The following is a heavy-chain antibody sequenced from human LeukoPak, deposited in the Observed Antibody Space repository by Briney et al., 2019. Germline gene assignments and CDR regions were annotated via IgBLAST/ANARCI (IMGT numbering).Heavy chain of an antibody. CDR3: ARGDDISPGRVLDY. CDR2: INERGDIT. Sequence: PRGSLRLSCVASGFTFSKHPMSWVRQAPGNGLELVSAINERGDITKYADSVKGRFTISRDNSKNTLYLQMNSLRAEDTAVYYCARGDDISPGRVLDYWGRGTLVTVSS. V-gene: IGHV3-23*01. CDR1: GFTFSKHP. D-gene: IGHD3-9*01. J-gene: IGHJ4*02.